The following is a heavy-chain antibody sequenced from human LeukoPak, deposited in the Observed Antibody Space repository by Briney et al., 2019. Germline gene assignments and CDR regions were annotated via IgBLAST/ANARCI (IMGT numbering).Heavy chain of an antibody. CDR1: GFTVSSSY. V-gene: IGHV3-53*01. D-gene: IGHD3-9*01. Sequence: GGSLRLSCAASGFTVSSSYMSWVRQAPGKGPEWVSVIYSGGSTYYADSVKGRFTISRDNSKNTLYLQMNSLRAEDTAVYYCAREVTGYSVGYYYYGMDVWGQGTTVTVSS. CDR2: IYSGGST. CDR3: AREVTGYSVGYYYYGMDV. J-gene: IGHJ6*02.